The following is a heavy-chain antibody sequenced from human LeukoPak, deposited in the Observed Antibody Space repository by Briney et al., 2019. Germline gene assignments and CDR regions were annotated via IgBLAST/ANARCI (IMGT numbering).Heavy chain of an antibody. V-gene: IGHV3-30*03. CDR1: GFTFSNYS. D-gene: IGHD6-6*01. Sequence: PGGSLRLSCAASGFTFSNYSMNWVRQAPGKGLEWVAVISYDGSNKYYADSVKGRFTISRDNSKNTLYLQMNSLRAEDTAVYYCARVQGGSIAARYFDYWGQGTLVTVSS. CDR3: ARVQGGSIAARYFDY. CDR2: ISYDGSNK. J-gene: IGHJ4*02.